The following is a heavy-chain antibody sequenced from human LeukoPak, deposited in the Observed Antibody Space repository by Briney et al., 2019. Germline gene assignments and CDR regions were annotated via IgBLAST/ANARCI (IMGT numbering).Heavy chain of an antibody. D-gene: IGHD5-12*01. CDR2: ISYDGSNK. V-gene: IGHV3-30*03. CDR3: ARARGLYYYYGMDV. Sequence: GGSLRLSCAASGFTFSSYGMHWVRQAPGKGLEWVAVISYDGSNKYYADSLKGRFTISSDNAKNSLYLQVYSLRAEDTAVYYCARARGLYYYYGMDVWGQGTTVTVS. J-gene: IGHJ6*02. CDR1: GFTFSSYG.